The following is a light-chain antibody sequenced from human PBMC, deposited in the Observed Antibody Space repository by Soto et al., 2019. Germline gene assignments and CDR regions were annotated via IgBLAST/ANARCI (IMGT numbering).Light chain of an antibody. CDR1: SSDIGSYNR. Sequence: QSALTQPPSVSGSPGQSVTISCTGTSSDIGSYNRVSWYQQPPGTAPKLMIYEVSNRPSGVPDRFSGSKSGNTASLTISGLQAEDEADYYCNSYTSTYNYVFGTGTKVTVL. J-gene: IGLJ1*01. V-gene: IGLV2-18*02. CDR2: EVS. CDR3: NSYTSTYNYV.